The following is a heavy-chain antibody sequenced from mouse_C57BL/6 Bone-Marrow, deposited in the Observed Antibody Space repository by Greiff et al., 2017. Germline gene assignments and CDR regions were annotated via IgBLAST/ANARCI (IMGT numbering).Heavy chain of an antibody. CDR2: IHPNSGST. D-gene: IGHD1-1*01. CDR3: ARRDFYYGSSRSSDY. CDR1: GYTFTSYW. Sequence: QVHVKQPGAELVKPGASVKLSCKASGYTFTSYWMHWVKQRPGQGLEWIGMIHPNSGSTNYNEKFKSKATLTVDKSSSTAYMQLSSLTSEDSAVYYCARRDFYYGSSRSSDYWGQGTTLTVSS. V-gene: IGHV1-64*01. J-gene: IGHJ2*01.